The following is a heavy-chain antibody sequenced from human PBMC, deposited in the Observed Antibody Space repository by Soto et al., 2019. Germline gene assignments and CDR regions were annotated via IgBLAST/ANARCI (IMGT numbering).Heavy chain of an antibody. V-gene: IGHV3-33*01. CDR1: GFTFSSYG. Sequence: QVQLVESGGGVVQPGRSLRLSCAASGFTFSSYGMHWVRQAPDKGLEWVAVIWYDGTNKYYTDSVKGRFTISRDNSKNTLYLQMNSLRAEDTAGYYCARDRGAVAGTRYYYGMDVWGQGTTVTVSS. D-gene: IGHD6-13*01. J-gene: IGHJ6*02. CDR3: ARDRGAVAGTRYYYGMDV. CDR2: IWYDGTNK.